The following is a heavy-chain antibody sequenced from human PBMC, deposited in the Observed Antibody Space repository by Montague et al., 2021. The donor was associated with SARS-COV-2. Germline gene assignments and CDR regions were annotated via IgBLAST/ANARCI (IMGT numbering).Heavy chain of an antibody. CDR3: ARFPYYYDNWFDP. V-gene: IGHV4-39*07. CDR1: GGSISSSSYY. CDR2: IYYSGST. Sequence: SETLSLTCTVSGGSISSSSYYWGWIRQPPGKGLEWIVSIYYSGSTYYNPSLKSRVTISVDTSKNQFSLKLSSVTAADTAVYYCARFPYYYDNWFDPWGQGTLVTVSS. J-gene: IGHJ5*02. D-gene: IGHD3-22*01.